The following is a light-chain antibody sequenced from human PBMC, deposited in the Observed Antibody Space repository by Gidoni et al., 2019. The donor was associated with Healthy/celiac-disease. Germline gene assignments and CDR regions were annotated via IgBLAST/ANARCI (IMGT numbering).Light chain of an antibody. V-gene: IGLV2-14*01. J-gene: IGLJ3*02. CDR2: DVS. Sequence: QSALTQPASVSGSPGQSITISCTGTHSDVGGYNYVSWYPQHPGKAPKLMIYDVSNRPSWVSNRFSGAKSGNTASLTISGLQAEDEADYYCSSYTSSSTLVVVGGGTKLTV. CDR3: SSYTSSSTLVV. CDR1: HSDVGGYNY.